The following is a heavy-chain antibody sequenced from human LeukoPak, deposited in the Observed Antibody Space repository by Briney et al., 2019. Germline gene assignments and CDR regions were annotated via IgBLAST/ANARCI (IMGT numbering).Heavy chain of an antibody. CDR2: INPNSGGT. Sequence: GESLKISCKASGYTFTGYYMHWVRQAPGQGLEWMGWINPNSGGTNYAQKFQGRVTMTRDTSISTAYMELSRLRSDDTAVYYCARDSCSSTSCYGDAFDIWGQGTMVTVSS. J-gene: IGHJ3*02. CDR1: GYTFTGYY. CDR3: ARDSCSSTSCYGDAFDI. D-gene: IGHD2-2*01. V-gene: IGHV1-2*02.